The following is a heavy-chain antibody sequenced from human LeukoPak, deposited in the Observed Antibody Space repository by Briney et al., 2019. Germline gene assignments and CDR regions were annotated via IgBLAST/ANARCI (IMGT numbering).Heavy chain of an antibody. V-gene: IGHV3-48*04. Sequence: GASLRLSCAASGFTFSSYSMNWVRQAPGKGLEWVSYISSASGSIYYADSVKGRFTISRDNAKNSLFLQMNSLRAEDTAVYYCARLPAYCSSTSCYYDYWGQGTLVTVSS. CDR3: ARLPAYCSSTSCYYDY. CDR2: ISSASGSI. J-gene: IGHJ4*02. D-gene: IGHD2-2*01. CDR1: GFTFSSYS.